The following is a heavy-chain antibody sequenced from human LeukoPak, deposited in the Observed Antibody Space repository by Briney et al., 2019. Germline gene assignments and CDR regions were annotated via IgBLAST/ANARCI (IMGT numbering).Heavy chain of an antibody. V-gene: IGHV4-59*08. CDR3: ASVAVAGTQIDY. CDR1: GGSISDYY. J-gene: IGHJ4*02. Sequence: PSETLSLTCTVSGGSISDYYCSWIRQPPGEGLEWIGYIYYSGSTNYNPSLKSRVTISVDTSKNQFSLKLSSVTAADTAVYYCASVAVAGTQIDYWGQGTLVTVSS. CDR2: IYYSGST. D-gene: IGHD6-19*01.